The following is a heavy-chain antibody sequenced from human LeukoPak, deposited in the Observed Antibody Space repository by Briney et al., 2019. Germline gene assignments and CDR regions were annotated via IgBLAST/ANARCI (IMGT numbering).Heavy chain of an antibody. CDR3: ANIAAAGLTDYYYMDV. CDR1: GGTFSSYA. CDR2: IIPIFGTA. J-gene: IGHJ6*03. V-gene: IGHV1-69*13. D-gene: IGHD6-13*01. Sequence: SVKVSCKASGGTFSSYAISWVRQAPGQGLEWMGGIIPIFGTANYAQKFQGRVTITADESTSTAYMELSSLRSEDTAVYYCANIAAAGLTDYYYMDVWGKGTTVTVSS.